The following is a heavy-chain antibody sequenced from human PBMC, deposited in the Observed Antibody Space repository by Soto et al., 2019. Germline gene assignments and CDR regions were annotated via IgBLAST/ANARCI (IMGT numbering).Heavy chain of an antibody. J-gene: IGHJ4*02. V-gene: IGHV4-59*01. CDR2: IYYTGDT. Sequence: YETLSLTCNVSGVTIGGYYWNWIRQPPGKTLEWIGSIYYTGDTNYNPSNKRRGTISLDTSKNHFSLKSNSLTAASRAVYYCPSGKLCYLAAPNSGGQGTLDPVS. CDR3: PSGKLCYLAAPNS. CDR1: GVTIGGYY. D-gene: IGHD6-13*01.